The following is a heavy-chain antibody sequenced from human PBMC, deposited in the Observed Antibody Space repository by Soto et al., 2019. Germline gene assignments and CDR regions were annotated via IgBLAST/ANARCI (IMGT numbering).Heavy chain of an antibody. Sequence: PSETLSLTCAVYGGSFSGYYWSWIRQPPGKGLEWIGEINHSGSTNYNPSLKSRVTISVDTSKNQFSLKLSSVTAADTAVYYCARASYSSLGIDYWGQGTLVPSPQ. J-gene: IGHJ4*02. CDR3: ARASYSSLGIDY. V-gene: IGHV4-34*01. D-gene: IGHD6-6*01. CDR2: INHSGST. CDR1: GGSFSGYY.